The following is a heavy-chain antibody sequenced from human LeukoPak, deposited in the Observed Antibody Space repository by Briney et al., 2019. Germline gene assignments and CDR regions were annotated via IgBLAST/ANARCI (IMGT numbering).Heavy chain of an antibody. Sequence: ASVKVSCKASGYTFTGYYMHWVRQAPGQGLEWMGWINPNSGGTNYAQKFQGRVTMTRDTSISTAYMELSRLRSDDTAVYYCARVGGYCSGGSCYSTPEYFQHWGQGTLVTVSS. V-gene: IGHV1-2*02. D-gene: IGHD2-15*01. CDR1: GYTFTGYY. CDR3: ARVGGYCSGGSCYSTPEYFQH. CDR2: INPNSGGT. J-gene: IGHJ1*01.